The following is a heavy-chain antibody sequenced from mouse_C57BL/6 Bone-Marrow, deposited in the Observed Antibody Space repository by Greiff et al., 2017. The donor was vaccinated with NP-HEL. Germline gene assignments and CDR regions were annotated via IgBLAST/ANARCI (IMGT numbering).Heavy chain of an antibody. V-gene: IGHV1-19*01. CDR3: ARRIRYYYGSSYGFAY. D-gene: IGHD1-1*01. CDR1: GYTFTDYY. Sequence: VQLQQSGPVLVKPGASVKMSCKASGYTFTDYYMNWVQQSHGKSLEWIGVINPYNGGTSYNQKFKGKATLTVDKSSSTAYMELNSLTSEDSAVYYCARRIRYYYGSSYGFAYWGQGTLVTVSA. CDR2: INPYNGGT. J-gene: IGHJ3*01.